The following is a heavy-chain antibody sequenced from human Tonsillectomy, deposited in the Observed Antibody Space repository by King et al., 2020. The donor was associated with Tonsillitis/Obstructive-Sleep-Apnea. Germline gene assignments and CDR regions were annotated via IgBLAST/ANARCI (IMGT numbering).Heavy chain of an antibody. D-gene: IGHD4-17*01. J-gene: IGHJ3*02. Sequence: VQLVESGADVKKPGESLRVSCKGSGYIFTSYWISWVRQMPGKGLEWMGSIDPSDSYTNYSPSFQGHVTISADKSISTAYLQWSSLKASDTAMYYCARDDGDYSRAFDIWGQGTLVTVSS. CDR2: IDPSDSYT. CDR1: GYIFTSYW. V-gene: IGHV5-10-1*03. CDR3: ARDDGDYSRAFDI.